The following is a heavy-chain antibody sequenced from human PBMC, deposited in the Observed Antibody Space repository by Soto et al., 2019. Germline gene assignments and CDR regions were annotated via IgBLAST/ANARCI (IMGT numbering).Heavy chain of an antibody. D-gene: IGHD3-16*01. CDR1: GFTFSDYY. CDR2: ISSSSSYT. V-gene: IGHV3-11*06. CDR3: ARGEFSYYYGMDV. J-gene: IGHJ6*02. Sequence: GGSLRLSCAAAGFTFSDYYMSWIRQAPGKGLEWVSYISSSSSYTNYADSVKGRFTISRDNAKNSLYLQMNSLRAEDTAVYYCARGEFSYYYGMDVWGQGTTVTVSS.